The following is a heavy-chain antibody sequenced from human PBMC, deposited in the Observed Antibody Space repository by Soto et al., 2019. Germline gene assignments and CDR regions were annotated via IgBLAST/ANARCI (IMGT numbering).Heavy chain of an antibody. CDR1: GFTFHNYA. CDR2: LSWDGGDV. V-gene: IGHV3-9*01. CDR3: AKLRSSSGTGNFDY. J-gene: IGHJ4*02. Sequence: EVQLVESGGGLVQPGGSLRLSCAASGFTFHNYAMHWVRQAPGKGLEWVSGLSWDGGDVDYADSVKGRFGISSDNATNALYLQMNSLSAEDTAFYYGAKLRSSSGTGNFDYWGQGTLVTVSS. D-gene: IGHD3-10*01.